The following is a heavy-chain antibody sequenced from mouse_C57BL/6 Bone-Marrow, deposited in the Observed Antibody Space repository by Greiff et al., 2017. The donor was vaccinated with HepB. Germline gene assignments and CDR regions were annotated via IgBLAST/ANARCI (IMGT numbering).Heavy chain of an antibody. CDR2: IWWDDDK. Sequence: QVTLKESGPGILQPSQTLSLTCSFSGFSLSTFGMGLGWIRQPSGKGLEWLAHIWWDDDKYYNPALKSRLTISKDSSKNQVFLKIANVDTADTATYYCARIYYDYGAWFAYWGQGTLVTVSA. D-gene: IGHD2-4*01. CDR1: GFSLSTFGMG. J-gene: IGHJ3*01. CDR3: ARIYYDYGAWFAY. V-gene: IGHV8-8*01.